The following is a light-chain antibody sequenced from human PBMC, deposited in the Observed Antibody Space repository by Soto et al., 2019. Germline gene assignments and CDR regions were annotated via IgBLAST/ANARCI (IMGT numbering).Light chain of an antibody. CDR2: NNN. J-gene: IGLJ1*01. Sequence: QSVLTQPPSASGTPGQRVTMSCSGSSSNIGSNSVYWYQQLPGTAPKLLIYNNNHRPAGVPDRFPGSKSGTSGSLAISGLRSEDEADYFCAAWDGSLSGRFVFGTGTKVTVL. CDR1: SSNIGSNS. V-gene: IGLV1-47*02. CDR3: AAWDGSLSGRFV.